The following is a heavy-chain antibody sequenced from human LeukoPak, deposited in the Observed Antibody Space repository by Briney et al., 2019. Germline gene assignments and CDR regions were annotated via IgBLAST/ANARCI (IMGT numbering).Heavy chain of an antibody. V-gene: IGHV3-30*02. CDR2: IRYDGSNK. CDR1: GFTFSSYG. J-gene: IGHJ4*02. Sequence: PGGSLRLSCAASGFTFSSYGMHWVRQAPGKGLEWVAFIRYDGSNKYYADSVKGRFTISRDNSKNTLYLQMNSLRAEDTAVYYCARVAAATVVTPDFNYWGQGTLVTVSS. CDR3: ARVAAATVVTPDFNY. D-gene: IGHD4-23*01.